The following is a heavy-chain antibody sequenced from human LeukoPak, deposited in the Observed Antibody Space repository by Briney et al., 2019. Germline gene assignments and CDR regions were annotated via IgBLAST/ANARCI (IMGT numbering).Heavy chain of an antibody. V-gene: IGHV1-69*02. CDR2: IIPILGIA. Sequence: SVKVSCKASGGTFSSYTISRVRQAPGQGLEWMGRIIPILGIANYAQKFQGRVTITADKSTSTAYMELSSLRSEDTAVYYCARWTDTYYFDYWGQGTLVTVSS. D-gene: IGHD3/OR15-3a*01. CDR1: GGTFSSYT. CDR3: ARWTDTYYFDY. J-gene: IGHJ4*02.